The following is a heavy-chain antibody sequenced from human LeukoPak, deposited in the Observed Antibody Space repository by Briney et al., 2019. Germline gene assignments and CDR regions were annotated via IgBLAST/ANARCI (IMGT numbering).Heavy chain of an antibody. Sequence: GGSLRLSCAASEFTVSVNYMSWVRQAPGKGLEWVSFIYSGGSTYYADSVKGRFTISRDNSKNTLYLQMNSLRAEDTAVYYCARDLDYWGQGTLVTVSS. V-gene: IGHV3-66*01. CDR2: IYSGGST. CDR3: ARDLDY. J-gene: IGHJ4*02. CDR1: EFTVSVNY.